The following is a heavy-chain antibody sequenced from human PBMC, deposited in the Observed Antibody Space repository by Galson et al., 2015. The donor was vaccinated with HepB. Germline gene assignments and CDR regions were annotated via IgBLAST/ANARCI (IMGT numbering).Heavy chain of an antibody. CDR2: IIPIFGTA. CDR3: ASQYSSGWARGAFDI. CDR1: GGTFSSYA. D-gene: IGHD6-19*01. J-gene: IGHJ3*02. V-gene: IGHV1-69*13. Sequence: SVTVSCKASGGTFSSYAISWVRQAPGQGLEWMGGIIPIFGTANYAQKFQGRVTITADESTSTAYMELSSLRSEDTAVYYCASQYSSGWARGAFDIWGQGTMVTVSS.